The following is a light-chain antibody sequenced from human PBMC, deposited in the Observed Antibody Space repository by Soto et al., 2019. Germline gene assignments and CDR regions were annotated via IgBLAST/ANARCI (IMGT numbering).Light chain of an antibody. Sequence: ELVLTQSPATLSVSPGEGVTLSCRARQSVNNNLAWYQQKPGQAPRLLIHGASTRAAGVPARFSGSGSGTEFTLTISSLQSEDSAVYYCQEYNRRPPATFGQGTKVEIK. J-gene: IGKJ1*01. CDR1: QSVNNN. V-gene: IGKV3-15*01. CDR2: GAS. CDR3: QEYNRRPPAT.